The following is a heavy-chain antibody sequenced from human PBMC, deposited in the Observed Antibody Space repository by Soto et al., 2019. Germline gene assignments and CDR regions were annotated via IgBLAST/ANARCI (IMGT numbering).Heavy chain of an antibody. CDR1: GYTFIRYG. Sequence: GASVKVSCKASGYTFIRYGITWVRQAPGQGLEWMGIINPSGGSTSYAQKFQGRVYVTTDTSTKTAYMELRSLRSDDTAMYYCARGGYYDSSGSRNYHYYGMNVWGQGTTVTVSS. CDR2: INPSGGST. J-gene: IGHJ6*02. D-gene: IGHD3-22*01. CDR3: ARGGYYDSSGSRNYHYYGMNV. V-gene: IGHV1-46*01.